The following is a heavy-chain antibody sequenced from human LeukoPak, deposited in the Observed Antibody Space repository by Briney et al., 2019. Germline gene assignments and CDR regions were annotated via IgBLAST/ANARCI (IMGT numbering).Heavy chain of an antibody. J-gene: IGHJ5*02. CDR2: IYYSGST. V-gene: IGHV4-59*01. D-gene: IGHD3-3*01. CDR1: GDSISSYF. CDR3: ARTTIAIFGVVTPVWFDP. Sequence: SETLSLTCTVSGDSISSYFWNWIRQPPGKGLEWVGYIYYSGSTNCNPSLKSRVTISVDTSKNQFSLKLSSVTAADTAVYYCARTTIAIFGVVTPVWFDPWGQGTLVTVSS.